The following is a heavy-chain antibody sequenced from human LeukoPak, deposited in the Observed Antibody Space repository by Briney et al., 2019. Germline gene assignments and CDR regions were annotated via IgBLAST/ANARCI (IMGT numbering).Heavy chain of an antibody. V-gene: IGHV3-21*01. CDR1: GFTFSRYS. CDR3: AKDRAYYYDSSGPPPDY. CDR2: ISSSSTYI. D-gene: IGHD3-22*01. Sequence: GGSLRLSCAASGFTFSRYSINWVRQAPGKGLEWVSSISSSSTYIYYADSVKGRFTISRDNSKNTLYLQMNSLRAEDTAVYYCAKDRAYYYDSSGPPPDYWGQGTLVTVSS. J-gene: IGHJ4*02.